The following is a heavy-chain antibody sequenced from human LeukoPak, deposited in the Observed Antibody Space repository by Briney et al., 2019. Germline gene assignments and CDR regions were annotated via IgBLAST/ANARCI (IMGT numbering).Heavy chain of an antibody. CDR2: LSDSGGST. CDR3: AKGKPKSSIAARPNYYYYGMDV. D-gene: IGHD6-6*01. Sequence: GGSLRLSCAASGFTFSSYAMSWVRQAPGKGLEWVSALSDSGGSTYYADSVKGRFTISRDNSKNTLYLQMNSLRAEDTAVYYCAKGKPKSSIAARPNYYYYGMDVWGQGTTVTVSS. CDR1: GFTFSSYA. V-gene: IGHV3-23*01. J-gene: IGHJ6*02.